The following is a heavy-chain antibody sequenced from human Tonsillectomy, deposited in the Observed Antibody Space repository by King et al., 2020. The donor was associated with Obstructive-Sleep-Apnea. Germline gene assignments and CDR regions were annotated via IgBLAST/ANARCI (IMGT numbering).Heavy chain of an antibody. CDR2: ISGSGGST. D-gene: IGHD2-21*01. CDR3: AKDLIVTYGFDY. Sequence: VQLVESGGGLVQPGGSLRLSCAASGFTFSSYAMSWVRQAPGEGLEWVSAISGSGGSTNYADSVKGRFTISRDNSKNTLYLQMNSLRAEDTAVYYCAKDLIVTYGFDYWGQGTLVTVSS. CDR1: GFTFSSYA. J-gene: IGHJ4*02. V-gene: IGHV3-23*04.